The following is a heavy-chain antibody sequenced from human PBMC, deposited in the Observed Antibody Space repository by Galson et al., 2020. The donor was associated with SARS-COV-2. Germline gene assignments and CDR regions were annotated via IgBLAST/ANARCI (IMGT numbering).Heavy chain of an antibody. CDR1: GGSISSGGYY. D-gene: IGHD3-10*01. CDR2: IYYSGST. V-gene: IGHV4-31*03. CDR3: ARAVRGVIIKGFDWFDP. J-gene: IGHJ5*02. Sequence: SETLSLTCTVSGGSISSGGYYWSWIRQHPGKGLEWIGYIYYSGSTYYNPSLKSRVTISVDTSKNQFSLKLSSVTVADTAVYYGARAVRGVIIKGFDWFDPWGQGTLVTVSS.